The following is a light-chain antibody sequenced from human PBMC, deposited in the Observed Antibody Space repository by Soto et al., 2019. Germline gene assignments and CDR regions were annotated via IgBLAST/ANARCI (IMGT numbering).Light chain of an antibody. CDR2: AAS. CDR1: QAIDTY. Sequence: DIQLTQSPSCLSASVGDRVTITCRASQAIDTYLAWYQQKPGKAPKLLIYAASLMQSGVPSRFSGSGSGTEFTLTINSLQPEDFASYYCQQLNSFPFIFGQGTRLEIK. CDR3: QQLNSFPFI. J-gene: IGKJ5*01. V-gene: IGKV1-9*01.